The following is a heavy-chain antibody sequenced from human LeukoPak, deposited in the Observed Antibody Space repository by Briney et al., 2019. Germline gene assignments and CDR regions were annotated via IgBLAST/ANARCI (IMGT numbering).Heavy chain of an antibody. CDR1: GFTFTNYW. V-gene: IGHV3-7*01. J-gene: IGHJ6*02. D-gene: IGHD2/OR15-2a*01. Sequence: PGGSLRLSCAASGFTFTNYWMTWVRQAPGKGLEWVADIKQDGSETRYVDSVKGRFTISRDNAKNSLYLHMNNLRAEDTAVYYCARDLSKSPRGYYYGMDVWGQGTTVTVSS. CDR3: ARDLSKSPRGYYYGMDV. CDR2: IKQDGSET.